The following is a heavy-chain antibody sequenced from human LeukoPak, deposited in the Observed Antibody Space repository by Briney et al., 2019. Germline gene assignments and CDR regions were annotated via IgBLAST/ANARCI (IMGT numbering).Heavy chain of an antibody. J-gene: IGHJ4*02. CDR3: ASAAGWELGY. CDR1: GFTFSSYA. D-gene: IGHD3-10*01. V-gene: IGHV3-7*01. CDR2: IKQDGSEK. Sequence: GRSLRLSCAASGFTFSSYAMHWVRQTPEKGLEWVANIKQDGSEKNYVDSVKGRFTISRDNAKNSLYLQMNSLRAEDTAVYYCASAAGWELGYWGQGTLVTVSP.